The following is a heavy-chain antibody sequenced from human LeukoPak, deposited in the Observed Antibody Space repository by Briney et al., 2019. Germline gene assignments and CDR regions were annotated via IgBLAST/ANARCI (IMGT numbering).Heavy chain of an antibody. Sequence: ASVKVSCKASGYTFTSYDINWVRQATGQGLEWMGWMNPNSGNTGYAQKFQGRVTMTRNTSISTAYMELSSLRSEDTAMYYCARVVWSYAIWSGYYPYYYYGMDVWGQGTTVTVSS. CDR1: GYTFTSYD. CDR2: MNPNSGNT. D-gene: IGHD3-3*01. V-gene: IGHV1-8*01. J-gene: IGHJ6*02. CDR3: ARVVWSYAIWSGYYPYYYYGMDV.